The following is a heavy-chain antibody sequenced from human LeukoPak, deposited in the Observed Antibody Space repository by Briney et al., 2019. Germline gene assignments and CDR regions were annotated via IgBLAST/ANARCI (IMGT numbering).Heavy chain of an antibody. D-gene: IGHD1-26*01. J-gene: IGHJ4*02. V-gene: IGHV3-23*01. CDR3: AKWGIGGATPRAYFDY. CDR2: ISGSGGST. Sequence: GGSLRLSCAASGFTFSSYAMSWVRQAPGKGLEWVSAISGSGGSTYYADSVKGRFTISRDNSKNTLYLQMNSLRAEDTAVYYSAKWGIGGATPRAYFDYWGQGTLVTVSS. CDR1: GFTFSSYA.